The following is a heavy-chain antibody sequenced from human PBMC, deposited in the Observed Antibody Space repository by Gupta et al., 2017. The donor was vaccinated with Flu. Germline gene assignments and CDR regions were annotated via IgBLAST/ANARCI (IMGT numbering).Heavy chain of an antibody. V-gene: IGHV3-23*01. CDR3: AKDMSKYSSSSSFLDY. CDR2: ISGSSSST. Sequence: EVQLLQSGGALVQPGESLRLSCEASGFTFHDHAMTWVRQSPGKGLEWVATISGSSSSTFYADSVKGRFTISRDNAKKILSLQMGSLRVEDTAIYSCAKDMSKYSSSSSFLDYWGQGALVTVSS. CDR1: GFTFHDHA. D-gene: IGHD6-6*01. J-gene: IGHJ4*02.